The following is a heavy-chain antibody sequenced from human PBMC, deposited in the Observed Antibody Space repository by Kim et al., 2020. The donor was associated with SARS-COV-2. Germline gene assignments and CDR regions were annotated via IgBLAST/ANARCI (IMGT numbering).Heavy chain of an antibody. CDR1: GFTFSSDW. CDR2: IKDDGSER. Sequence: GGSLRLSCAASGFTFSSDWMSWVRQVPGKGLEWVAKIKDDGSERYHVYSVEGRFTISRDNAKNSLYLQMNSLRAEDTGIYYCARDRSYSLDYWGKGTLVTVSS. D-gene: IGHD1-26*01. J-gene: IGHJ4*02. V-gene: IGHV3-7*01. CDR3: ARDRSYSLDY.